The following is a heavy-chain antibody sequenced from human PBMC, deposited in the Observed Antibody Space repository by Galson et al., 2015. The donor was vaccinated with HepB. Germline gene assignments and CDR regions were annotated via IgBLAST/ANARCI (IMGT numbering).Heavy chain of an antibody. CDR2: ISYDGSNK. CDR3: VKDGGMGGGGRLDY. D-gene: IGHD3-16*01. J-gene: IGHJ4*02. Sequence: SLRLSCAASGFTFSSYGMHWVRQAPGKGLEWVAVISYDGSNKYYADSVKGRFTISRDNFKNTLYLQMNSLRAEDTAVHYCVKDGGMGGGGRLDYWGQGTLVTVSS. CDR1: GFTFSSYG. V-gene: IGHV3-30*18.